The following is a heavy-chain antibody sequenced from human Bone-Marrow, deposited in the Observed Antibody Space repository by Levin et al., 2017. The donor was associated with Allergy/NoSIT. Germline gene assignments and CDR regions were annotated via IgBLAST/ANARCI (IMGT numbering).Heavy chain of an antibody. CDR1: GFTFSTYW. D-gene: IGHD6-13*01. V-gene: IGHV3-74*01. Sequence: GESLKISCAASGFTFSTYWMHWVRQAPGKGLVWVSRINGDGSSTTYAGFVKGRFTISRDNAKNTLYLQLNSLRAEDTAVYYCARGWAAAGAYDWFDSWGQGTLVTISS. CDR2: INGDGSST. CDR3: ARGWAAAGAYDWFDS. J-gene: IGHJ5*01.